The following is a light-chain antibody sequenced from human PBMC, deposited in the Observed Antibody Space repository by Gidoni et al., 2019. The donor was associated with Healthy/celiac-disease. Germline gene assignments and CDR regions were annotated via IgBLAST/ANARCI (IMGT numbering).Light chain of an antibody. CDR3: QQSYSTPLT. V-gene: IGKV1-39*01. Sequence: IQITQSPSSLSASVGDRVTLTCRASQSISSYLPWYQQKPGKAPKLLIYAASSLQSGVPSRFSGSGSGTDFTLTISSLQPEDFATYYCQQSYSTPLTFGGGTQVEIK. CDR1: QSISSY. J-gene: IGKJ4*01. CDR2: AAS.